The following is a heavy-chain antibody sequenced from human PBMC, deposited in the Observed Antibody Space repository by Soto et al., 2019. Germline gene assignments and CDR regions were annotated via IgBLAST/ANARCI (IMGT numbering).Heavy chain of an antibody. CDR2: ISYDGSNK. V-gene: IGHV3-30-3*01. J-gene: IGHJ4*02. CDR3: ARDWEAYYSDNTLAY. CDR1: GFTFSSFT. D-gene: IGHD3-22*01. Sequence: PGGSLRLSCAASGFTFSSFTMHWVRQAPGKGLEWVAVISYDGSNKYYADSVKGRFTISRDNSKNTLYLQMNSLRAEDTAVYYCARDWEAYYSDNTLAYWGQGT.